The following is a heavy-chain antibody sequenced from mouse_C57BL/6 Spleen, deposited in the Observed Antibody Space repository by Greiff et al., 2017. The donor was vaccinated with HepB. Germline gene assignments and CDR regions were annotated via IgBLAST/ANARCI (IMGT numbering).Heavy chain of an antibody. Sequence: VQLQQSGAELVKPGASVKMSCKASGYTFTSYWITWVKQRPGQGLEWIGDIYPGSGSTNYNEKFKSKATLTVDTSSSTAYMQLSSLTSEDAAVYYCARSIYYGSSLSWYFDVWGTGTTVTVSS. CDR1: GYTFTSYW. CDR2: IYPGSGST. CDR3: ARSIYYGSSLSWYFDV. D-gene: IGHD1-1*01. J-gene: IGHJ1*03. V-gene: IGHV1-55*01.